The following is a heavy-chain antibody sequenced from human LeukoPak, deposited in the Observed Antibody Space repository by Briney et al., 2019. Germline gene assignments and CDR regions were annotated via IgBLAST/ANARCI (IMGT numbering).Heavy chain of an antibody. Sequence: ASVKVSCKASGYTFTSYDINWVRQATGQGLEWMGWMNPNSGNTGYAQKFQGRVTMTRNTSISTAYMELSSLRSEDTAVYCCARGRTRKGNWFDPWGQGTLVTVSS. J-gene: IGHJ5*02. CDR3: ARGRTRKGNWFDP. D-gene: IGHD1-14*01. CDR1: GYTFTSYD. CDR2: MNPNSGNT. V-gene: IGHV1-8*01.